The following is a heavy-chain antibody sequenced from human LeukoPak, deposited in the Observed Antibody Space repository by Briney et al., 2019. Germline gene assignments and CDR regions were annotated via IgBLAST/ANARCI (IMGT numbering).Heavy chain of an antibody. CDR3: VRDMTTVTTCYLQH. CDR2: ISGSSRHR. V-gene: IGHV3-21*01. J-gene: IGHJ1*01. Sequence: KPGGSLRHSRSASGFTLKRLSVSWGSPAPGEGLEWVSSISGSSRHRYYADSVKGRFTISRADAENSLYLQMNSLRAEDTAVYYCVRDMTTVTTCYLQHWGQGTLVTVSS. D-gene: IGHD4-17*01. CDR1: GFTLKRLS.